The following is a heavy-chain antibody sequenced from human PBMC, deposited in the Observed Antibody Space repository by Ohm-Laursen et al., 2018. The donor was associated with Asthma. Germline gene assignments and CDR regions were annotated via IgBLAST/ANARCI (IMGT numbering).Heavy chain of an antibody. D-gene: IGHD1-26*01. CDR1: GYTFSRYS. V-gene: IGHV3-21*01. CDR2: ISTASTFI. J-gene: IGHJ1*01. Sequence: SLRLSCAASGYTFSRYSIHWVRQFPGKGLEWVASISTASTFIYYADSVRGRFTTSRGNAKNSVYLQMNSLRAEDTALYYCARIGPEWELPGREYSLHHWGEGTLVTVSS. CDR3: ARIGPEWELPGREYSLHH.